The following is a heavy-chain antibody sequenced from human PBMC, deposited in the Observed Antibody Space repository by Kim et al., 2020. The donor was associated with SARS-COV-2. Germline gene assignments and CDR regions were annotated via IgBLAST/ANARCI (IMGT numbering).Heavy chain of an antibody. CDR3: ARGDKLQGFYWYFDL. D-gene: IGHD2-15*01. Sequence: GGSLRLSCAASGFTFSSYSMNWVRQAPGKGLEWVSSISSSSSYIYYADSVKGRFTISRDNAKNSLYLQMNSLRAEDTAVYYCARGDKLQGFYWYFDLWGRGTLVTVSS. CDR1: GFTFSSYS. V-gene: IGHV3-21*01. J-gene: IGHJ2*01. CDR2: ISSSSSYI.